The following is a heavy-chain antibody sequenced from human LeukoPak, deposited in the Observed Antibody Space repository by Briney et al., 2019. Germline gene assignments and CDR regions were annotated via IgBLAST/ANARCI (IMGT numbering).Heavy chain of an antibody. CDR2: MNPNSGNT. D-gene: IGHD3-10*01. CDR3: AREGYGSDYNWFDP. V-gene: IGHV1-8*02. Sequence: ASVKVSCKASGYTFTGYYKHWVRQAPGQGLEWMGWMNPNSGNTGYAQKFQGRVTMTRNTSISTAYMELSSLRSEDTAVYYCAREGYGSDYNWFDPWGQGTLVTVSS. J-gene: IGHJ5*02. CDR1: GYTFTGYY.